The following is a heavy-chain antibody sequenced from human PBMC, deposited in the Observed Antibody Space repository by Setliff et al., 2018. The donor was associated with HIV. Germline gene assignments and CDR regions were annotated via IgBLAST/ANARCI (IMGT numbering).Heavy chain of an antibody. J-gene: IGHJ6*03. D-gene: IGHD6-13*01. V-gene: IGHV1-2*02. Sequence: ASVKVSCKASGYTFTGHDIHWVRQAPGQGLEWMGWINRNSGGTNAAQRFQDRVTMTRDTSTSTAYMELSRLRSEDTAVYYCTRGGDYKLYSNRYYYYYYMDVWGKGTAVTVSS. CDR3: TRGGDYKLYSNRYYYYYYMDV. CDR2: INRNSGGT. CDR1: GYTFTGHD.